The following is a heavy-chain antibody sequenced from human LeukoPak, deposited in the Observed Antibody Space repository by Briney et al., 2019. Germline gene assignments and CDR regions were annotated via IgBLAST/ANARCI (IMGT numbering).Heavy chain of an antibody. V-gene: IGHV1-8*03. Sequence: ASVKVSCKASGYTFTSYDINWVRQATGQGLEWMGWMNPNSGNTGYAQKFQGRVTTTRNTSISTAYMELSSLRSEDTAVYYCARERSGNYGALFDYWGQGTLVTVSS. D-gene: IGHD4-11*01. CDR1: GYTFTSYD. J-gene: IGHJ4*02. CDR3: ARERSGNYGALFDY. CDR2: MNPNSGNT.